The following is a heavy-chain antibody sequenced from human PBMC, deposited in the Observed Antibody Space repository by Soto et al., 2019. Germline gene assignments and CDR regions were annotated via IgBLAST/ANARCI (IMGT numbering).Heavy chain of an antibody. V-gene: IGHV3-21*01. CDR2: ISSSSSYI. CDR3: ARDYPGTTFWFDP. J-gene: IGHJ5*02. CDR1: GFTFSSYS. D-gene: IGHD1-7*01. Sequence: GGSLRLSCAASGFTFSSYSMNWVRQAPGKGLEWVSSISSSSSYIYYADSVKGRFTISRDNAKNSLYLQMNSLRAEDTAVYYCARDYPGTTFWFDPWGQGTLVTVSS.